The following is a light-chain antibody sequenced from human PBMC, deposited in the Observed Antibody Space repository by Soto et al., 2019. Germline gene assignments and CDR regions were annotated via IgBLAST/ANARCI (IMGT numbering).Light chain of an antibody. J-gene: IGLJ3*02. CDR2: GNV. V-gene: IGLV1-40*01. Sequence: QSVLTQTPSVSGAPGQSVTMSCGGSHSNIGAGYDVHWYKQVPGTAPKLLIYGNVNRPAGVLDRFSGSKSGASASLAITELQAEDEADYYCQSYDSSLSGWVFGGGTKVTVL. CDR1: HSNIGAGYD. CDR3: QSYDSSLSGWV.